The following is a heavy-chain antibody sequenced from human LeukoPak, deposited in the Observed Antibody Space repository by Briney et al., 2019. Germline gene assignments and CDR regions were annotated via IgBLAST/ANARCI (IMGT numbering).Heavy chain of an antibody. CDR1: GGSISSGGYS. D-gene: IGHD1-26*01. J-gene: IGHJ4*02. Sequence: SETLSLTCAVSGGSISSGGYSWSWIRQPPGKGLEWIGYIYHSGSTYYSPSPKSRVTISVDRSKNQFSLKLSSVTAADTAVYYCARAPRATDYFDYWGQGTLVTVSS. CDR2: IYHSGST. CDR3: ARAPRATDYFDY. V-gene: IGHV4-30-2*01.